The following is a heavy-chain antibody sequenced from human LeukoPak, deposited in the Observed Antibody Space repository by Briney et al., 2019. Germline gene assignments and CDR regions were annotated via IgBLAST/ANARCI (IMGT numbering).Heavy chain of an antibody. CDR3: ARSSFTNWFDP. CDR1: SGSFSGYY. Sequence: PSETLSLTCAVYSGSFSGYYWSWIRQPPGKGLEWIGEINHSGSTNYNPSLKSRVTISVDTSKNQFSLKLSSVTAADTAVYYCARSSFTNWFDPWGQGTLVTVSS. CDR2: INHSGST. J-gene: IGHJ5*02. V-gene: IGHV4-34*01. D-gene: IGHD1-26*01.